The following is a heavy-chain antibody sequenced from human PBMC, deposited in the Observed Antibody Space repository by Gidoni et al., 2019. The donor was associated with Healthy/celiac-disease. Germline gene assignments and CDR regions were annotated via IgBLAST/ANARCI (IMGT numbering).Heavy chain of an antibody. CDR3: ARDGLYSSGWGY. Sequence: QVQLVQSGAEVKKPGASVKVFCKASGYTFTSYAMHWVRQAPGQRLEWMGWINAGNGNTKYSQKFQGRVTITRDTSASTAYMELSSLRSEDTAVYYCARDGLYSSGWGYWGQGTLVTVSS. V-gene: IGHV1-3*01. D-gene: IGHD6-19*01. CDR2: INAGNGNT. CDR1: GYTFTSYA. J-gene: IGHJ4*02.